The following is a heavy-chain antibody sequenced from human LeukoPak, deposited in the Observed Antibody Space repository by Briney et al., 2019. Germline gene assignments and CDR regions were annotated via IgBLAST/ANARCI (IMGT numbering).Heavy chain of an antibody. Sequence: PSETLSLTCTVSGGSISSYYWSWIRQPPGRGLEWIGYIYYSGSTNYNPSLKSRVTISVDTSKNQFSLKLSSVTAADTAVYYCARVPDYYDKDAFDIWGQGTMVTVSS. J-gene: IGHJ3*02. CDR3: ARVPDYYDKDAFDI. CDR1: GGSISSYY. CDR2: IYYSGST. D-gene: IGHD3-22*01. V-gene: IGHV4-59*01.